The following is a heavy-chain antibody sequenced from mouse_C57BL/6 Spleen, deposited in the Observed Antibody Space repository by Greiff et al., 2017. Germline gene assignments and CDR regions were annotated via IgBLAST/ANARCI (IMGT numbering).Heavy chain of an antibody. V-gene: IGHV14-4*01. D-gene: IGHD4-1*01. J-gene: IGHJ3*01. CDR3: TTEDWDGAWFAY. CDR1: GFNIKDDY. Sequence: VQLQQSGAELVRPGASVKLSCTASGFNIKDDYMHWVKQRPEPGLEWIGWIDPENGDTEYASKFQGKATITADTSSNTAYLQLSSLTSEDTAVDYCTTEDWDGAWFAYWGQGTLVTVSA. CDR2: IDPENGDT.